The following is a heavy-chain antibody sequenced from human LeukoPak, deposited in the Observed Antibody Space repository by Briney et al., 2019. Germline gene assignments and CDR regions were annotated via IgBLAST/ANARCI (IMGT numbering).Heavy chain of an antibody. CDR1: GGTFSSYA. Sequence: GASVKVSCKASGGTFSSYAIGWVRQAPGQGLERMGGIIPIFGTANYAQKFQGRVTITADESTSTAYMELSSLRSEDTAVYYCARVGNLGDYYDRPSSFLDYYYYGMDVWGQGTTVTVSS. D-gene: IGHD3-22*01. CDR2: IIPIFGTA. CDR3: ARVGNLGDYYDRPSSFLDYYYYGMDV. V-gene: IGHV1-69*13. J-gene: IGHJ6*02.